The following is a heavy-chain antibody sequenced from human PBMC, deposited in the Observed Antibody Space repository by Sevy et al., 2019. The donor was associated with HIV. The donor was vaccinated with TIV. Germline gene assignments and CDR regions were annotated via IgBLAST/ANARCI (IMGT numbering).Heavy chain of an antibody. Sequence: GGSLRLSCAASGFTFSSYEMNWVRQAPGEGLEWVSYISSSGSTIYYADSVKGRFTISRDNAKNSLYLQMNSLRAEDTAVYYCARDRHVSCGGSCYYYYMDVWGKGTTVTVSS. D-gene: IGHD2-15*01. J-gene: IGHJ6*03. CDR3: ARDRHVSCGGSCYYYYMDV. CDR1: GFTFSSYE. V-gene: IGHV3-48*03. CDR2: ISSSGSTI.